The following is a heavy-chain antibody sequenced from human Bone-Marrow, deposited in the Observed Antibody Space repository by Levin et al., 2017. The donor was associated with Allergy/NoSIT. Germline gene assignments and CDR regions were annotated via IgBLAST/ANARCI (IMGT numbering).Heavy chain of an antibody. V-gene: IGHV4-39*07. CDR3: AREVAYDGPSDYSGMDV. CDR1: GGSISSSSYY. CDR2: IYYSGST. D-gene: IGHD5-12*01. Sequence: SPTLSLTCTVSGGSISSSSYYWGWISQPPGKGLEWIGTIYYSGSTYYNPSLKSRVTISIDMSTNQFSLKLSSVTAADTAVYYCAREVAYDGPSDYSGMDVWGQGTTVTVSS. J-gene: IGHJ6*02.